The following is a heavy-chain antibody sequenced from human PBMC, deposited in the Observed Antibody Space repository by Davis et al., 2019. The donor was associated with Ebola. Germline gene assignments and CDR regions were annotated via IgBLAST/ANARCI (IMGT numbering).Heavy chain of an antibody. CDR3: ARDSYYDSSGYYTRSDY. V-gene: IGHV3-21*01. CDR2: ISSSSSYI. Sequence: PGGSLRLSCAASGFTFSSYSMNWVRQAPGKGLEWVSSISSSSSYIYYADSVKGRFTISRDNAKNSLYLQMNSLRAEDTAVYYCARDSYYDSSGYYTRSDYWGQGTLVTVSS. CDR1: GFTFSSYS. J-gene: IGHJ4*02. D-gene: IGHD3-22*01.